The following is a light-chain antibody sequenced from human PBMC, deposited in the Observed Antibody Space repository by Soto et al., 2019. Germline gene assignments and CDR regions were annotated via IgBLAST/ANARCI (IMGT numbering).Light chain of an antibody. CDR3: QQRNNWPPLT. CDR1: QSVSSY. CDR2: DAS. J-gene: IGKJ5*01. V-gene: IGKV3-11*01. Sequence: EIVLTQSPVTLSLSPGERATLSCRASQSVSSYLAWYQQKPGQAPRLLIYDASNRATGIPARFSGSGSGTDFTLNIDNLQPEDFAIYYCQQRNNWPPLTFGQGTRLEI.